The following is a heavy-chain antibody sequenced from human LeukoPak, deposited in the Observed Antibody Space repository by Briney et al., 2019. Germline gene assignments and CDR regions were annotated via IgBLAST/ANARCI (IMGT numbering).Heavy chain of an antibody. Sequence: NPSETLSLTCTVSGGSISSGSYYWSWLRQPAGKGLEWIGRIYTSGSTNYNPSLKSRVTISVDTSKTQFSLKLSSVTAADTAVYYCARGSGNPADFDYWGQGTLVTVSS. CDR1: GGSISSGSYY. J-gene: IGHJ4*02. CDR3: ARGSGNPADFDY. D-gene: IGHD1-26*01. CDR2: IYTSGST. V-gene: IGHV4-61*02.